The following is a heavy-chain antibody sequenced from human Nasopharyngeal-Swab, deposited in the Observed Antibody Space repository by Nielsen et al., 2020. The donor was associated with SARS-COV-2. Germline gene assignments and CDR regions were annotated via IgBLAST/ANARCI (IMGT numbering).Heavy chain of an antibody. V-gene: IGHV1-3*01. CDR3: SRDRPEVSY. CDR2: INPDNGNT. CDR1: GYTFINYA. J-gene: IGHJ4*02. Sequence: VKVSCKASGYTFINYAIHWVRQAPGQSLEYMGWINPDNGNTRYSHNFQGRVTITRDTSASTAYLELSSLRSEDTAIYYCSRDRPEVSYWGQGTLVTVSS.